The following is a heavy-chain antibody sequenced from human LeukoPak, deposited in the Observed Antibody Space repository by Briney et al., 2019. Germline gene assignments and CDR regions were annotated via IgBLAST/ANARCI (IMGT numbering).Heavy chain of an antibody. J-gene: IGHJ6*01. CDR3: AKMKGHPLPKYYMDV. Sequence: GRSLRLSAVASGFTFSGIAMSSVGRTSGKGLEGVSGISGSGDNTLYADSVKGRFTISRDNSKNTLYLEMNSLRAEDTAIYYCAKMKGHPLPKYYMDVWGQGTTVTVSS. V-gene: IGHV3-23*01. CDR1: GFTFSGIA. D-gene: IGHD1-26*01. CDR2: ISGSGDNT.